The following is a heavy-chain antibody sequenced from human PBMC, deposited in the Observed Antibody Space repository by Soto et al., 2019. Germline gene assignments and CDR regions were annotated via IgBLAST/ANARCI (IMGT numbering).Heavy chain of an antibody. Sequence: QVQLEESGGGVVQPGRSLRLSCEASGFTFNTYSMHWVRQPPGKGLEWLAAIWYDGTQKYYADSVKGRFIISRDNSKKTLYLEMNSLRAEDTAVYFCARAKGNSGAFDIWAQGTMVTVSS. CDR3: ARAKGNSGAFDI. CDR2: IWYDGTQK. D-gene: IGHD4-4*01. V-gene: IGHV3-33*01. J-gene: IGHJ3*02. CDR1: GFTFNTYS.